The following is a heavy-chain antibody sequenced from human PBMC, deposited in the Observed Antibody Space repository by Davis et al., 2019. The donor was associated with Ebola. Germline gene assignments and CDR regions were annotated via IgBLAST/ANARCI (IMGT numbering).Heavy chain of an antibody. V-gene: IGHV4-59*08. D-gene: IGHD3-22*01. Sequence: SETLSLTCTVSGSSINNYHWSWIRQPPGRELEWIAYIYSGGGSYYNPSLKSRVTISVDTSKNQFSLKLNSVTAADTAVYYCARHSDYHDNNGQPTYNWFDPWGQGTLVAVSS. CDR1: GSSINNYH. CDR2: IYSGGGS. CDR3: ARHSDYHDNNGQPTYNWFDP. J-gene: IGHJ5*02.